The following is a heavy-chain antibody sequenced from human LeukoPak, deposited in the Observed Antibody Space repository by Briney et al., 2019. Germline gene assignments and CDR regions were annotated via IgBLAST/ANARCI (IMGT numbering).Heavy chain of an antibody. CDR1: GFTFSSYA. D-gene: IGHD6-19*01. Sequence: GGSLRLSCAASGFTFSSYAMSWVRQGPGKGLEWVSVISGSGGSTYNADSVKGRFTISRDNSKNTPYLQMNSLGAEDTAVYYCAKDLGFYSSGPFDYWGQGTLVTVSS. V-gene: IGHV3-23*01. J-gene: IGHJ4*02. CDR3: AKDLGFYSSGPFDY. CDR2: ISGSGGST.